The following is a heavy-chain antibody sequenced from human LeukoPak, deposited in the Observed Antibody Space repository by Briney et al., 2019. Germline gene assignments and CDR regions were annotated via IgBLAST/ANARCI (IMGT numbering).Heavy chain of an antibody. J-gene: IGHJ4*02. CDR3: APLLGT. CDR2: SRNKAKRHST. V-gene: IGHV3-72*01. CDR1: VFTLSDYY. D-gene: IGHD1-7*01. Sequence: GGALRLSCGASVFTLSDYYMDWVRQASSKGLEWVGRSRNKAKRHSTEYAEPVKGRLTNSIDDSKHSQFLQMSRLKTEDTAVYYCAPLLGTWGQGPLLCVSS.